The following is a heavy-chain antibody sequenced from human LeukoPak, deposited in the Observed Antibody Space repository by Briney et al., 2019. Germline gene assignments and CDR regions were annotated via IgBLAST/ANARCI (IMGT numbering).Heavy chain of an antibody. CDR1: GFSLSTSGVG. J-gene: IGHJ4*02. CDR3: AHRPCYGSGKGGFDY. CDR2: IYWDDDK. D-gene: IGHD3-10*01. Sequence: SGPTLVKPTQTLTLTCTFSGFSLSTSGVGVGWIRQPPGKALEWLALIYWDDDKRYSPSLKSRLTITKDTSKNHVVLTMTNMDPDYIATLYSAHRPCYGSGKGGFDYWGQGTLVTVSS. V-gene: IGHV2-5*02.